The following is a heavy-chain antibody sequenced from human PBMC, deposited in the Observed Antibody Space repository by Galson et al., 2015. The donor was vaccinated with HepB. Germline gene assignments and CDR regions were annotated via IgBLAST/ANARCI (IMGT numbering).Heavy chain of an antibody. CDR3: ARDRVVVPADTPYYYYYYMDV. D-gene: IGHD2-2*01. V-gene: IGHV4-4*07. CDR1: GGSISSYY. CDR2: IYTSGST. Sequence: SETLSLTCTVSGGSISSYYWSWIRQPAGKGLEWIGRIYTSGSTNYNPSLKSRVTMSVDTSKNQFSLKLSSVTAADTAVYYCARDRVVVPADTPYYYYYYMDVWGKGTTVTVSS. J-gene: IGHJ6*03.